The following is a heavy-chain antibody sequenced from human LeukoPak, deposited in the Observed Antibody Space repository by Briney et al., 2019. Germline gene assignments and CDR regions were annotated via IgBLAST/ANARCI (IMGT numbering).Heavy chain of an antibody. V-gene: IGHV4-59*01. CDR3: AREVFAYMDV. Sequence: PSETLSLTCTVSGGSISSYYWSWIRQPPGKGLEWIGYIYYSGSTNYNPSLKSRVTISVDTSKNQFSLKLSSVTAADTAVYYCAREVFAYMDVWGKGTTVTVPS. J-gene: IGHJ6*03. CDR1: GGSISSYY. CDR2: IYYSGST.